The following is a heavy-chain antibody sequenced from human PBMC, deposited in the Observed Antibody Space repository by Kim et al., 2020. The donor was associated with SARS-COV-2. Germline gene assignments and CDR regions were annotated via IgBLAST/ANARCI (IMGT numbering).Heavy chain of an antibody. CDR1: GFTFSSYG. Sequence: GGSLRLSCAASGFTFSSYGMDWVRQAPGKGLEWVTAIDKSGTDTFYADSVKGRFTISRDNSNNMLYLQMNSLRGDDTALYYCAKEMGASLHFDYWGQGILVTVSS. CDR2: IDKSGTDT. J-gene: IGHJ4*02. CDR3: AKEMGASLHFDY. V-gene: IGHV3-23*05. D-gene: IGHD3-16*01.